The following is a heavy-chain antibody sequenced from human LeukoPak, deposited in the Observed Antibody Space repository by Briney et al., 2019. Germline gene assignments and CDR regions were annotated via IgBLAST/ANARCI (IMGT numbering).Heavy chain of an antibody. CDR2: IYAGGST. CDR3: ARHDHYDSSGCYYGIDY. V-gene: IGHV3-53*01. D-gene: IGHD3-22*01. CDR1: GFIVSSSY. J-gene: IGHJ4*02. Sequence: GGSLRLSCAASGFIVSSSYMSWVRQAPGKGLEWVSVIYAGGSTYYADSVKGRFTISRDNSKNTLYLQMNTLRAEDTAVYYCARHDHYDSSGCYYGIDYWGQGTLVTVSS.